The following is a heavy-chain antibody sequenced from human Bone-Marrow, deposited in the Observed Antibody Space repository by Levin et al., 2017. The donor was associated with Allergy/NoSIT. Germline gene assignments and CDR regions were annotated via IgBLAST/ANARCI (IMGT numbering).Heavy chain of an antibody. Sequence: ASVKVSCKASGYTFTSYGISWVRQAPGQGLEWMGWISAYNGNTNYAQKLQGRVTMTTDTSTSTAYMELRSLRSDDTAVYYCARDSRGTMVRGAGAEGYWGQGTLVTVSS. CDR1: GYTFTSYG. CDR3: ARDSRGTMVRGAGAEGY. D-gene: IGHD3-10*01. CDR2: ISAYNGNT. J-gene: IGHJ4*02. V-gene: IGHV1-18*01.